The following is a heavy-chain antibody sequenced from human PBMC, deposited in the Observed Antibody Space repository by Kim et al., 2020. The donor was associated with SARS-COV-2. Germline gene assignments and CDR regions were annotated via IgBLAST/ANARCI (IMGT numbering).Heavy chain of an antibody. Sequence: ADSVKGRFTISRDNSKNTLYLQMNSLRAEDTAVYYCAKDRGGSSSHGMDVWGQGTTVTVSS. D-gene: IGHD6-6*01. J-gene: IGHJ6*02. CDR3: AKDRGGSSSHGMDV. V-gene: IGHV3-30*02.